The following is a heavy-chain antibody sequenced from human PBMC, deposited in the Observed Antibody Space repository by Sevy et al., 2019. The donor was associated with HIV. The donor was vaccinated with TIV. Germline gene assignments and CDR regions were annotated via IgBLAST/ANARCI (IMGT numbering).Heavy chain of an antibody. V-gene: IGHV3-73*01. CDR2: IRSKGKRFAT. D-gene: IGHD1-26*01. J-gene: IGHJ4*02. CDR3: AGQVGDTVMAIFDY. Sequence: GGSLRLSCAASGFAFRGSAIHWVRQASGKGLEWIGRIRSKGKRFATDYVPSGKGRVTISRDDSKKTAYLEMSSLKIDDTAVYYCAGQVGDTVMAIFDYWGQGTLVTVSS. CDR1: GFAFRGSA.